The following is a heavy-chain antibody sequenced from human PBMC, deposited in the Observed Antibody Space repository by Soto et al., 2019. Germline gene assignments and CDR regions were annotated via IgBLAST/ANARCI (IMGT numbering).Heavy chain of an antibody. D-gene: IGHD3-3*01. CDR3: TRDRLTKSTCLVLDY. CDR1: GYTFTSYG. CDR2: MSAYSGHT. Sequence: QVQLVQSGAEVKKPGASVKVSCKASGYTFTSYGISWVRQAPGQGLEWMGWMSAYSGHTDYAQNFQGRVTMTTDTSTTAAYMELRSLTSDDPAVYYCTRDRLTKSTCLVLDYWGQGTLVTVSS. V-gene: IGHV1-18*01. J-gene: IGHJ4*02.